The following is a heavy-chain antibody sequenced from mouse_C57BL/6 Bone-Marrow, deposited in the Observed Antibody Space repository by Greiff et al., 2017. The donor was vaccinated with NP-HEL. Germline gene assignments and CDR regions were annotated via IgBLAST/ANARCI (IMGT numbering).Heavy chain of an antibody. Sequence: VQLKESGPVLVKPGASVKMSCKASGYTFTDYYMNWVKQSHGKSLEWIGVINPYNGGTSYNQKFKGKATLTVDKSSSTAYMELNSLTSEDSAVYYCARWLPDYFDYWGQGTTLTVSS. J-gene: IGHJ2*01. CDR3: ARWLPDYFDY. D-gene: IGHD2-2*01. CDR2: INPYNGGT. V-gene: IGHV1-19*01. CDR1: GYTFTDYY.